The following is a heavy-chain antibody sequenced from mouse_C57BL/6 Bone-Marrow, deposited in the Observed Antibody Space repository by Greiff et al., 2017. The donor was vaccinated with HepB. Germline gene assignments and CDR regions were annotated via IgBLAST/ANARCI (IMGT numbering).Heavy chain of an antibody. CDR2: SRNKANDYTT. Sequence: EVKVVESGGGLVQPGRSLRLSCATSGFTFSDFYMEWVRQAPGKGLEWIAASRNKANDYTTEYSASVKGRFIVSRDTSQSILYLQMNALRAEDTAIYYCAIDSPCYAMGCWGQGTSVTVSS. J-gene: IGHJ4*01. CDR1: GFTFSDFY. CDR3: AIDSPCYAMGC. V-gene: IGHV7-1*01.